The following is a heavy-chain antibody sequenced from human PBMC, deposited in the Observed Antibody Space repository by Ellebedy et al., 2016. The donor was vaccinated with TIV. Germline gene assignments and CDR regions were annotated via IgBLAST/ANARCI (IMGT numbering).Heavy chain of an antibody. V-gene: IGHV4-34*01. CDR1: GGSISSYY. CDR2: INHSGST. Sequence: SETLSLXXTVSGGSISSYYWSWIRQPPGKGLEWIGEINHSGSTNYNPSLKSRVTISVDTSKNQFSLKLSSVTAADAAVYYCAREGSLTLDYWGQGTQVTVSS. J-gene: IGHJ4*02. CDR3: AREGSLTLDY. D-gene: IGHD4-23*01.